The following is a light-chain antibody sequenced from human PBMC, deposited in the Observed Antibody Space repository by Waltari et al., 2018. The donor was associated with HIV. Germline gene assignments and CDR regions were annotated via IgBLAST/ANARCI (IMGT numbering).Light chain of an antibody. V-gene: IGKV4-1*01. CDR2: WAS. CDR1: QRVLYISNNKNY. CDR3: QQYYSFPLT. J-gene: IGKJ4*01. Sequence: DIVMSQSPDSLAVSLGEKATINCKSSQRVLYISNNKNYLAWYQQKPGQPPKLLIYWASTRESGVPDRFSGSGSGPDFTLTISSLQAEDVAVYYCQQYYSFPLTFGGGTKVEIK.